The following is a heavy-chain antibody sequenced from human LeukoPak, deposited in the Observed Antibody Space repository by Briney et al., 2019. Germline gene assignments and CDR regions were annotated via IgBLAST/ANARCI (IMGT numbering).Heavy chain of an antibody. CDR2: ISSSSSYI. D-gene: IGHD2/OR15-2a*01. V-gene: IGHV3-21*01. CDR3: ARASYCSSTTTCPYYYYMDV. CDR1: GFTFSSYS. Sequence: GGSLRLSCAASGFTFSSYSMNWVRQAPGKGLEWVSSISSSSSYIYYADSVKGRFTISRDNAKNSLYLQMNSLRAEDTAVHYCARASYCSSTTTCPYYYYMDVWGKGTTVTVSS. J-gene: IGHJ6*03.